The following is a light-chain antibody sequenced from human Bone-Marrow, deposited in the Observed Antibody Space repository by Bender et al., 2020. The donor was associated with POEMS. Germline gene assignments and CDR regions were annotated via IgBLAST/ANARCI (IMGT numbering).Light chain of an antibody. Sequence: QSALTQPPSVSGSPGQSVTISCTGTDSDVGSYNRVSWYQQPPGTAPRLMIYDVTNRPSGVSNRFSGSKSGSTASLTISGLQSEDEADYYCSSYTRSSTYVFGTGTKVSVL. V-gene: IGLV2-18*02. J-gene: IGLJ1*01. CDR1: DSDVGSYNR. CDR3: SSYTRSSTYV. CDR2: DVT.